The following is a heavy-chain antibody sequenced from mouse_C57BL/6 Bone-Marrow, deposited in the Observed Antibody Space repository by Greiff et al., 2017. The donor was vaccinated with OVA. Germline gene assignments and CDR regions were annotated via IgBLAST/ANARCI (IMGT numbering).Heavy chain of an antibody. CDR1: GFSLTSYG. CDR2: IWSGGST. Sequence: QVQLKQSGPGLVQPSQSLSITCTVSGFSLTSYGVHWVRQSPGKGLEWLGVIWSGGSTDYNAAFISRLSISKDNSKSQVFFKMNSLQADDTAIYYCARNTGSSPWYFDVWGTGTTVTVSS. V-gene: IGHV2-2*01. J-gene: IGHJ1*03. D-gene: IGHD1-1*01. CDR3: ARNTGSSPWYFDV.